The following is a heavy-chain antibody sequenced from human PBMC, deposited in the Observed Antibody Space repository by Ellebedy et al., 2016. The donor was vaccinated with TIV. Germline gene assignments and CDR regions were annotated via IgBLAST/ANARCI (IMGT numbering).Heavy chain of an antibody. CDR3: ARPRIAPAGMKFTE. J-gene: IGHJ4*02. CDR2: IIPVFGTA. Sequence: AASVKVSCKASGCTFXXYSINXVRHPXGQGLDWMGGIIPVFGTANYAQRFQGRVTITADESTSTAYMELSSLKSEDTAVYYCARPRIAPAGMKFTEWGQGTRVTVSS. D-gene: IGHD6-13*01. V-gene: IGHV1-69*13. CDR1: GCTFXXYS.